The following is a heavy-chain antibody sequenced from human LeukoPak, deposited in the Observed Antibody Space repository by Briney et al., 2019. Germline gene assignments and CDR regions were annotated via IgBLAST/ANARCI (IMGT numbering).Heavy chain of an antibody. CDR3: ARGNYGPDY. D-gene: IGHD1-7*01. CDR1: GFTFEDYG. J-gene: IGHJ4*02. V-gene: IGHV3-20*04. CDR2: INWDGINS. Sequence: PGGSLRLSCAASGFTFEDYGMSWVRQAPGKGLEWVSGINWDGINSGYADSVKGRFTTSRDNARNSLYLQINSLRAEDTAFYYCARGNYGPDYWGQGTLVTVSS.